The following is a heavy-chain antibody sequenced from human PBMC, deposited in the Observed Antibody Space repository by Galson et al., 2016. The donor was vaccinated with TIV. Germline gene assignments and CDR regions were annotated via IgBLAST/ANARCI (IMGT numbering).Heavy chain of an antibody. CDR3: ARANSTGWDNGDDAFDI. J-gene: IGHJ3*02. CDR2: LYYSGIT. V-gene: IGHV4-59*08. D-gene: IGHD6-19*01. Sequence: ETLSLTCSVSGGSINSYYWSWIRQPPGKGLEWIGYLYYSGITNYNPSLKSRVTISVDRSKNQFPLKLNSVTAADTAVYYCARANSTGWDNGDDAFDIWGLGTVVTVSS. CDR1: GGSINSYY.